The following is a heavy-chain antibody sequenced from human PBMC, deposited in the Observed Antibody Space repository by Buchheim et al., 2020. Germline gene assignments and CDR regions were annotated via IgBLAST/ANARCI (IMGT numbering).Heavy chain of an antibody. CDR1: GFTFSSYA. CDR2: ISYDGSNK. CDR3: AKAQQYYDILTEMSY. D-gene: IGHD3-9*01. J-gene: IGHJ4*02. V-gene: IGHV3-30-3*01. Sequence: QVQLVESGGGVVQPGRSLRLSCAASGFTFSSYAMHWVRQAPGKGLEWVAVISYDGSNKYYADSVKGRFTISRDNSKNTLYLQMNSLRAEDTAVYYCAKAQQYYDILTEMSYWGQGTL.